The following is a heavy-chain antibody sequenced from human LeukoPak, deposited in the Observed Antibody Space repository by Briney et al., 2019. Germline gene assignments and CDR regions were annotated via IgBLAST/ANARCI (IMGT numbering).Heavy chain of an antibody. CDR2: ISGSGGST. CDR3: AKRRGLELTFYYYMDV. Sequence: ETLSLTCAVSGGSISTAHWWNWVRQSPGKGLEWVSAISGSGGSTYYADSVKGRFTISRDNSKNTLYLQMNSLRAEDTAVYYCAKRRGLELTFYYYMDVWGKGTTVTVSS. D-gene: IGHD1-7*01. CDR1: GGSISTAH. J-gene: IGHJ6*03. V-gene: IGHV3-23*01.